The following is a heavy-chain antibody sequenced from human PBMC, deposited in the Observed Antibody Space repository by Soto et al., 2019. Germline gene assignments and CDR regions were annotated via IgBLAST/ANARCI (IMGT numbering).Heavy chain of an antibody. V-gene: IGHV3-23*01. CDR1: GFTFSSYA. J-gene: IGHJ4*02. CDR3: ATGGDWGRYPFDY. CDR2: ISGSGGST. D-gene: IGHD2-21*02. Sequence: EVQLLESGGGLVQPGGSLRLSCAASGFTFSSYAMSWVRQAPGKGLEWVSAISGSGGSTYYADSVKGRFTISRDNSKNTLYLQMHSLRAEDTAVYYCATGGDWGRYPFDYWGQGTLVTVSS.